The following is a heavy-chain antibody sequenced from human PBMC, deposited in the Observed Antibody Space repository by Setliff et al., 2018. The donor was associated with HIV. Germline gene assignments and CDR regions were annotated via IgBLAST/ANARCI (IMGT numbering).Heavy chain of an antibody. CDR1: GFTFTDYT. Sequence: GGSLRLSCAASGFTFTDYTMNWDRQAPGKGLEWVSSISTSSTYTYYADSVKGRFTISRDNAKNALYLQMNSLRAEDTAVYYCATHRVGQRPWLSDFWGQGTLVTVSS. CDR2: ISTSSTYT. CDR3: ATHRVGQRPWLSDF. D-gene: IGHD5-12*01. V-gene: IGHV3-21*01. J-gene: IGHJ4*02.